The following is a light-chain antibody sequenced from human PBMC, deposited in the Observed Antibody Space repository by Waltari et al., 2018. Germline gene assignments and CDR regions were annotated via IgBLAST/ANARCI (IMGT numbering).Light chain of an antibody. CDR2: EDS. Sequence: SYELTQPPSVSVSPGQTARITCPGDALPKKYAYWYQQKSGQAPVLVIYEDSKRPSGIPERFSGSSSGTMATLTISGAQVEDEADYYCYSTDSSGSVVFGGGTKLTVL. CDR1: ALPKKY. J-gene: IGLJ2*01. CDR3: YSTDSSGSVV. V-gene: IGLV3-10*01.